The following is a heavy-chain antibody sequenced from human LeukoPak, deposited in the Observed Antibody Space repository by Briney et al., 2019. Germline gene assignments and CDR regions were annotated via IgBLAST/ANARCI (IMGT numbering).Heavy chain of an antibody. D-gene: IGHD2-2*01. CDR3: ARGPFMPNPWFDP. V-gene: IGHV1-2*02. CDR2: ISPNNGGT. Sequence: ASVKVSCKASGYTITGYYMHWVRQAPGQGLEWMGWISPNNGGTNYAQKLQGRVTITRDTSIGTAYMELSRLSSDDTAVYYCARGPFMPNPWFDPWGQGTLVTVSS. CDR1: GYTITGYY. J-gene: IGHJ5*02.